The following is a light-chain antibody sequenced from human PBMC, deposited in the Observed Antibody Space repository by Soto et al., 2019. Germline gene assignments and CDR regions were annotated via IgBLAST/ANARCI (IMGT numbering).Light chain of an antibody. CDR1: QSISSW. CDR3: QEYNTYSRT. J-gene: IGKJ1*01. CDR2: DTF. V-gene: IGKV1-5*01. Sequence: DIQMAQSPSSLSASVGDRVIIACRASQSISSWLAWYQQKLGKAPTLLMFDTFSLESGVPSRFSGSGSGTEFTLTISTLQPDDFATYYCQEYNTYSRTFGQGTKVDIK.